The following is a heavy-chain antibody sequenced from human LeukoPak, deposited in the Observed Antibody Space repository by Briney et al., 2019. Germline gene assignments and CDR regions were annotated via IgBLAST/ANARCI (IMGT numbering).Heavy chain of an antibody. CDR2: INHSGST. V-gene: IGHV4-34*01. Sequence: SETLSLPCAVYGGSFSGYYWSGIRLPPGKGLEWIGEINHSGSTNYNPPLKSRVTISVDTSKNKFSLKLSSVTAADTAVYYCGRGFSYYNFWSGYKWGNWFDLWGQRTLVTVSS. CDR1: GGSFSGYY. J-gene: IGHJ5*02. CDR3: GRGFSYYNFWSGYKWGNWFDL. D-gene: IGHD3-3*01.